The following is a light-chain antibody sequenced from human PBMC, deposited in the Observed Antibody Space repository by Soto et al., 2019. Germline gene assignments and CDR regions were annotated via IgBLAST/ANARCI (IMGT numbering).Light chain of an antibody. CDR2: DVS. CDR3: SSYTSSSTLLYV. J-gene: IGLJ1*01. V-gene: IGLV2-14*01. CDR1: SSDVGGYNY. Sequence: QSALTQPASVSGSPGQSITISCTGTSSDVGGYNYVSWYQQHPGKAPKLMIYDVSNRPSGVSNRFSGSKSGNTASLTISGLLGEDEADYYCSSYTSSSTLLYVFGTGTKLTVL.